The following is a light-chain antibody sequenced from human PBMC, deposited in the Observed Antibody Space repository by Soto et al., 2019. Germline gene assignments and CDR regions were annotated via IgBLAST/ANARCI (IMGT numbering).Light chain of an antibody. Sequence: SYELTQPPSVSVAPGKTARITCGGNNIGSQSVHWYQQKPGQAPVLVTYYDSDRPSGIPERFSGSNSGNTATLTISRVEAGDEADYYGQVWDSSSDPWVFGGGTKVTVL. V-gene: IGLV3-21*04. J-gene: IGLJ3*02. CDR2: YDS. CDR1: NIGSQS. CDR3: QVWDSSSDPWV.